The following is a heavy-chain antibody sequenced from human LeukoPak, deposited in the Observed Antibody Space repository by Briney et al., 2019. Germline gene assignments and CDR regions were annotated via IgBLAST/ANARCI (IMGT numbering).Heavy chain of an antibody. CDR1: GYTFANHG. J-gene: IGHJ4*02. V-gene: IGHV1-18*01. CDR2: ISITTSKP. Sequence: VASVRVSCKASGYTFANHGIIWVRQAPGQGLEWMAMISITTSKPTYAQKFQGRVTVTTDSSTNTAYMELRNLTSDDTAVYFCARSGGLYSSSSAFDIWGQGTLVTVSS. D-gene: IGHD6-6*01. CDR3: ARSGGLYSSSSAFDI.